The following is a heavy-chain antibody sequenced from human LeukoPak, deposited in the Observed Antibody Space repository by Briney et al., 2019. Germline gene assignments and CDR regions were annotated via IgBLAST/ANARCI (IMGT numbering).Heavy chain of an antibody. CDR1: GFTFRRYA. D-gene: IGHD5-12*01. CDR3: AKAPATMGEFGY. Sequence: GGSLRLSCAPSGFTFRRYAMSWVRHAPGKGLEWVSAISGSGGSTYYADSVKGRCPLSRDNSKNTLYLQMNSLRAEDTAVDDCAKAPATMGEFGYWGQRTLVTVS. J-gene: IGHJ4*02. V-gene: IGHV3-23*01. CDR2: ISGSGGST.